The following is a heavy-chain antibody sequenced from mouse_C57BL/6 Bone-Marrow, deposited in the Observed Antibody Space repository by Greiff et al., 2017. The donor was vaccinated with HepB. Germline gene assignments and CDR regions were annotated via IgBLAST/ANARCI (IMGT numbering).Heavy chain of an antibody. V-gene: IGHV2-2*01. Sequence: VQLQQSGPGLVQPSQSLSITCTVSGFSLTSYGVHWVRQSPGKGLEWLGVIWSGGSTDYNAAFISRLSISKDNSKSQVFFKMNSLQADDTAIYYCARNRKLTGTYYFDYWGQGTTLTVSS. CDR2: IWSGGST. CDR3: ARNRKLTGTYYFDY. D-gene: IGHD4-1*01. CDR1: GFSLTSYG. J-gene: IGHJ2*01.